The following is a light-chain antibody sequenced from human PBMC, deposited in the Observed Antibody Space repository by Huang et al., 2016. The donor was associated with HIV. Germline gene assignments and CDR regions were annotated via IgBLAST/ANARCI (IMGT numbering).Light chain of an antibody. CDR3: QQYDNGPIA. J-gene: IGKJ5*01. CDR2: GAS. Sequence: EIVMTQSPATLSVSPGERATLSCRASQSVSSNLAWYKQKHGQAPRLLISGASTRVTGVPARFSGSGSGTEFTLTISSLQSEDFAVYYCQQYDNGPIAFGQGTRLEI. CDR1: QSVSSN. V-gene: IGKV3-15*01.